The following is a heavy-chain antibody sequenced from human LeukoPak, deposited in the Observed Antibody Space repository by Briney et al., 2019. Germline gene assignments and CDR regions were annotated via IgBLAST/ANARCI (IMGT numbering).Heavy chain of an antibody. Sequence: PGGSLRLSCAASGFTVSSSYMSWVRQAPGKGLEWVSIIYSGGPTYYADSVKGRFTISRDNAKNSLYLQMDSLRAEDTAVYYCARDLAGHYYGSGSSFDYWGQGTLVTVSS. V-gene: IGHV3-66*01. D-gene: IGHD3-10*01. J-gene: IGHJ4*02. CDR1: GFTVSSSY. CDR2: IYSGGPT. CDR3: ARDLAGHYYGSGSSFDY.